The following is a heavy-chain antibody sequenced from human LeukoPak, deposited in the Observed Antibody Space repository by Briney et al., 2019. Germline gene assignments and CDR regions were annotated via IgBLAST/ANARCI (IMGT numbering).Heavy chain of an antibody. J-gene: IGHJ4*02. CDR1: GGSISSGGYY. Sequence: SETLSLTCTVSGGSISSGGYYWSWIRQHPGKGLEWIGYIYYSGSTYYNPSLKSRVTISVDTSKNQFSLKLSSVTAADTAVYYCARGRYDSSGYYFDYWGQGTLVTVSS. CDR3: ARGRYDSSGYYFDY. V-gene: IGHV4-31*03. CDR2: IYYSGST. D-gene: IGHD3-22*01.